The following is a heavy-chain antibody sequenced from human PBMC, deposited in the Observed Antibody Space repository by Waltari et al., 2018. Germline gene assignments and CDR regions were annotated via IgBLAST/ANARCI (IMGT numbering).Heavy chain of an antibody. CDR1: GGSISSSSYY. D-gene: IGHD2-2*01. Sequence: QLQLQESGPGLVKPSETLSLTCTVSGGSISSSSYYWGWIRQPPGKGLEWIGSIYYSGSTYYNPSRKSRVTISVDTSKNQFSLKLSSVTAADTAVYYCARDEDIVVVPAAFDIWGQGTMVTVSS. V-gene: IGHV4-39*07. CDR3: ARDEDIVVVPAAFDI. CDR2: IYYSGST. J-gene: IGHJ3*02.